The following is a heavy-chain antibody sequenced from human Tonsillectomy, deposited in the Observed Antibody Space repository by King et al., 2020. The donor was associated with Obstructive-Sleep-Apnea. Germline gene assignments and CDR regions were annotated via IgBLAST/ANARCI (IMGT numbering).Heavy chain of an antibody. J-gene: IGHJ4*02. Sequence: LQLQESGPGLVKPSQTLSLTCTVSGGSISSGGYYLSWIRQHPGKGLEWIGYIYYSGSTYYNPSLKSRVTISVDTSKNQFSLKLSSVTAADTAVNYCARGESGYGDYPGYWGQGTLVTVSS. CDR3: ARGESGYGDYPGY. D-gene: IGHD4-17*01. V-gene: IGHV4-31*03. CDR2: IYYSGST. CDR1: GGSISSGGYY.